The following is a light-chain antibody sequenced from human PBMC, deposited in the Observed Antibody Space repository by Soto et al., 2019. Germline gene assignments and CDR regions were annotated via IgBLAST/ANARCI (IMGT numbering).Light chain of an antibody. J-gene: IGLJ2*01. CDR2: EGS. Sequence: QSVLTQPASVSGSPGQSITISCTGTSSDVGSYNLVSWYQQHPGKAPKLMIYEGSKRPSGVSNRFSGSKSGNKASLTISGLQAEDEADYYCCSYAGSVVFGGGTKVTVL. CDR3: CSYAGSVV. CDR1: SSDVGSYNL. V-gene: IGLV2-23*01.